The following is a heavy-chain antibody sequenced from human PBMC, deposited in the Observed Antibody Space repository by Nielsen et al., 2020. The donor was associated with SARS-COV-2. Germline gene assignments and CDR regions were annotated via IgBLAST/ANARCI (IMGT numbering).Heavy chain of an antibody. CDR2: IYYNGST. CDR3: ARDSGSYSQPDYYYYYGMDV. D-gene: IGHD1-26*01. J-gene: IGHJ6*02. V-gene: IGHV4-30-4*01. CDR1: GGSFSGYY. Sequence: SETLSLTCAVYGGSFSGYYWSWIRQPPGKGLEWIGYIYYNGSTYYNPSLKSRVTISVDTSKNQFSLKLSSVTAADTAVYYCARDSGSYSQPDYYYYYGMDVWGQGTTVTVSS.